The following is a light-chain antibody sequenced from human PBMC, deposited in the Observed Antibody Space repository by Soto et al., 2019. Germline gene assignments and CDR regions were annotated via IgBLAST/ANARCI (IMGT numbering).Light chain of an antibody. CDR1: SSDVGGYNY. CDR3: CSYAGSYTDV. Sequence: QSVLTQARSVSGSPGQSVTFSCTGTSSDVGGYNYVSWYQQHPGKAPKLMIYDVSKRPSGVPDRFSGSKSGNTASLTISGLQAEDVADYYCCSYAGSYTDVFGTGTKVTVL. V-gene: IGLV2-11*01. J-gene: IGLJ1*01. CDR2: DVS.